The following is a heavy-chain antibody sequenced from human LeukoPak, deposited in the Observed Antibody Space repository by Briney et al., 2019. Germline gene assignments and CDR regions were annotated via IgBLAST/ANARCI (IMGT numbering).Heavy chain of an antibody. CDR1: GFTFSSYA. CDR3: ARESGYGYPGFDY. CDR2: ISYDGSNK. V-gene: IGHV3-30-3*01. J-gene: IGHJ4*02. D-gene: IGHD5-12*01. Sequence: PGGSLRLSCAASGFTFSSYAMHWVRQAPGKGLEGVAVISYDGSNKYYADSVKGRFTISRDNSKNPLYLQMNSLRAEDTAVYYCARESGYGYPGFDYWGQGTLVTVSS.